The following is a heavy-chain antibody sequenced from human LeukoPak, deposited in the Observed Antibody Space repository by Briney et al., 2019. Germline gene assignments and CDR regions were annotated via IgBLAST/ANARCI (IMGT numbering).Heavy chain of an antibody. CDR3: ARAVGTTTGLFDY. CDR2: IHYSKIT. Sequence: SETLSLTCTVSGGSISSNSYYWGWIRQPPGKGLDWIGSIHYSKITFYNPSLKSRVTMSLDTSKNRFSLNLNSVTAADTAVYYCARAVGTTTGLFDYWGQGALVTVSS. V-gene: IGHV4-39*02. J-gene: IGHJ4*02. CDR1: GGSISSNSYY. D-gene: IGHD1-26*01.